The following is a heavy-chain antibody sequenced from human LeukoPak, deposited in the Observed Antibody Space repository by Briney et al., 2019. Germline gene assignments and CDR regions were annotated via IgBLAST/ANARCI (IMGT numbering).Heavy chain of an antibody. CDR1: GFTFSSYA. J-gene: IGHJ4*02. Sequence: PGGSLGLSCAASGFTFSSYAMSWVRQAPGKGLDWVSGISGSGGSTYYADSVKGRFTISRDNSRNTLYLQMNSLRAEDTAVYFCAKDLGSGKPYYFDYWGQGTLVTVSS. V-gene: IGHV3-23*01. CDR3: AKDLGSGKPYYFDY. CDR2: ISGSGGST. D-gene: IGHD6-19*01.